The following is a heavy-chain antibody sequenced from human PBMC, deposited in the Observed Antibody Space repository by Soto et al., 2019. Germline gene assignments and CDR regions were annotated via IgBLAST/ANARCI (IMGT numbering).Heavy chain of an antibody. D-gene: IGHD3-22*01. CDR2: IYYSGST. J-gene: IGHJ5*02. CDR3: ARVGYNESSDYFSDWFDP. V-gene: IGHV4-61*01. Sequence: SETLSLTCTVSGDSVSSGIYYWSWIRQPPGKGLELIGYIYYSGSTNYNPSLKHRVTKSIDTIKNQFSLKPIPVTTADTGVYDSARVGYNESSDYFSDWFDPWGQGTLVTVSS. CDR1: GDSVSSGIYY.